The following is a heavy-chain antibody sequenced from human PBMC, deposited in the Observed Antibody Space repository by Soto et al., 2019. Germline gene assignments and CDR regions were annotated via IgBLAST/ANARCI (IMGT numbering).Heavy chain of an antibody. D-gene: IGHD3-22*01. CDR2: IYPGDSYT. J-gene: IGHJ3*02. V-gene: IGHV5-51*01. CDR3: ASMVIGTPDI. Sequence: GESLKISCKGSGYTFTDYWIGWVRQLPGKALEWMGIIYPGDSYTNYSPSFQGHVTISADKSISTAYLQWSSLKASDTAMYYCASMVIGTPDIWGQGTMVTVSS. CDR1: GYTFTDYW.